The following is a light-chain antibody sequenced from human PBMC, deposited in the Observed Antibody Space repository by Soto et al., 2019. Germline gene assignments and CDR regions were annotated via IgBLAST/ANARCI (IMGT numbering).Light chain of an antibody. Sequence: EIVMTQSRATLSVSPGERATLSFRASQSLTSYLAWYQQKPDQAPRLLIYGISTRATDIPARFSGGGSGTEFTLTISSLHSEDFAVYYCQQYNNWPLTFGGGTKVDI. CDR2: GIS. V-gene: IGKV3-15*01. CDR3: QQYNNWPLT. J-gene: IGKJ4*01. CDR1: QSLTSY.